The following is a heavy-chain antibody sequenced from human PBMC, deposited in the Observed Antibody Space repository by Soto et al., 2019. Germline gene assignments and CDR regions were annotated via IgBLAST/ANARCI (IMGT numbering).Heavy chain of an antibody. V-gene: IGHV3-74*01. CDR2: INIDGSST. Sequence: GGSLRLSCAASGFTFSSYWMHWVRQAPGKGLVWVSRINIDGSSTSYADSVKGRFTISRDNAKNTLYLQMNSLRVEDTAVYYCARGRGYCRGSSCYVDLWGQGT. CDR1: GFTFSSYW. J-gene: IGHJ4*02. CDR3: ARGRGYCRGSSCYVDL. D-gene: IGHD2-15*01.